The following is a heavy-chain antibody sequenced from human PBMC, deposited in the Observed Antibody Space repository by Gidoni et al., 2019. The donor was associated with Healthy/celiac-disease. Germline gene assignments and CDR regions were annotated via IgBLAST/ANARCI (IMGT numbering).Heavy chain of an antibody. CDR1: GFTFSSYG. V-gene: IGHV3-33*01. CDR3: AREGGLGYCSSTSCQARWFDP. D-gene: IGHD2-2*01. Sequence: QVQLVESGGGVVQPGRSLRLTCAASGFTFSSYGMHWVRQAPGKGLEWVAVIWYDGSNKYYADSVKGRFTISRDNSKNTLYLQMNSLRAEDTAVYYCAREGGLGYCSSTSCQARWFDPWGQGTLVTVSS. J-gene: IGHJ5*02. CDR2: IWYDGSNK.